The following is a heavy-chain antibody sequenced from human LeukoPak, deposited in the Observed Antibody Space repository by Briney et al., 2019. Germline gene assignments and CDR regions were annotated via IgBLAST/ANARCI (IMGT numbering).Heavy chain of an antibody. CDR1: GFTFSSYG. V-gene: IGHV3-30*18. CDR2: ISYDGSNK. D-gene: IGHD3-10*01. Sequence: GGSLRLSCAASGFTFSSYGMHWVRQAPGKGLEWVAVISYDGSNKYYADSVKGRFTISRDNSKNTLYLQMNSLRVEDTAVYYCAKIGRRYGSGNPGEIDYWGQGTLVTVSS. J-gene: IGHJ4*02. CDR3: AKIGRRYGSGNPGEIDY.